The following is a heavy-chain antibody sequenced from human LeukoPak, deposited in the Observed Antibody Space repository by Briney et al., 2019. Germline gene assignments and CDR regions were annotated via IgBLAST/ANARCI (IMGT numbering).Heavy chain of an antibody. Sequence: GGSLRLSCAASGFTFSSYWMSWVRQAPRKGLEWVANIKQDGSEKYYVDSVKGRFTISRDNAKNSLYLQMNSLRAEDTAVYYCARDTPYLRYDYVWGSYRSPRGDYWGQGTLVTVSS. J-gene: IGHJ4*02. V-gene: IGHV3-7*01. D-gene: IGHD3-16*02. CDR3: ARDTPYLRYDYVWGSYRSPRGDY. CDR1: GFTFSSYW. CDR2: IKQDGSEK.